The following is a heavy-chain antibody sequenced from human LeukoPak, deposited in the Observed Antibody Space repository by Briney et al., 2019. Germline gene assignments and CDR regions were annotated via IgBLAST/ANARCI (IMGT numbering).Heavy chain of an antibody. CDR3: ARGNVGSYYDFWSGYSDWFDP. CDR1: GYTFTGYY. CDR2: MNPNSGNT. D-gene: IGHD3-3*01. V-gene: IGHV1-8*03. Sequence: GASVKVSCKASGYTFTGYYMHWVRQAPGQGLEWMGWMNPNSGNTGYAQKFQGRVTITRNTSISTAYMELSSLRSEDTAVYYCARGNVGSYYDFWSGYSDWFDPWGQGTLVTVSS. J-gene: IGHJ5*02.